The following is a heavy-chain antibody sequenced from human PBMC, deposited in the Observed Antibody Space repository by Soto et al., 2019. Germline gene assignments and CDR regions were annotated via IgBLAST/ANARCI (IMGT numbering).Heavy chain of an antibody. Sequence: SETLSLTCAVYGGSFSGYYWSWIRQPPGKGLEWIGEINHSGSTNYNPSLKSRVTISVDTSKNQFSLKLSSVTAADTAVYYCARDGRNGNSHYYGMDVWGPGTSVTASS. CDR1: GGSFSGYY. CDR2: INHSGST. V-gene: IGHV4-34*01. CDR3: ARDGRNGNSHYYGMDV. J-gene: IGHJ6*02. D-gene: IGHD1-7*01.